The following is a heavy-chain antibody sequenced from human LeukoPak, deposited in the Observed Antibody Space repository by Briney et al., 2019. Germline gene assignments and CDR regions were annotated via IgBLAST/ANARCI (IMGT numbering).Heavy chain of an antibody. J-gene: IGHJ6*03. D-gene: IGHD1-26*01. CDR3: ARDPYSGSYGAYHYYYMDV. CDR1: GFTFSNAW. V-gene: IGHV3-15*01. CDR2: IKSKTDGETT. Sequence: GGSLRLSCAASGFTFSNAWMSWVRQAPGKGLEWVGRIKSKTDGETTDYAAPVKGRFTISRDNAKNSLYLQMNSLRAEDSAVYYCARDPYSGSYGAYHYYYMDVWGKGTTVTISS.